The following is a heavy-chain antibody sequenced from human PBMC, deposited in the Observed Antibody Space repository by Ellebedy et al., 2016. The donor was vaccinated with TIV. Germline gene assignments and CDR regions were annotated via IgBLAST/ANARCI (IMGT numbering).Heavy chain of an antibody. CDR2: IWYDGSNK. V-gene: IGHV3-33*01. CDR3: ARGDSSFSWYPNGY. D-gene: IGHD6-13*01. CDR1: GFTFSSYG. Sequence: PGGSLRLSCAASGFTFSSYGMHWVRQAPGKGLEWVAVIWYDGSNKYYADSVKGRFTISRDNAKNSLYLQMNSLRAEDTAVYYCARGDSSFSWYPNGYWGQGTLVTVSS. J-gene: IGHJ4*02.